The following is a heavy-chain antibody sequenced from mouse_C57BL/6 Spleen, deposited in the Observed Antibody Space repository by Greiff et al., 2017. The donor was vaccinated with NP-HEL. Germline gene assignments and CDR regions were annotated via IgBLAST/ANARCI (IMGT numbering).Heavy chain of an antibody. Sequence: EVKLQESGPGLVKPSQSLSLTCSVTGYSITSGYYWNWIRQFPGNKLEWMGYISYDGSNNYNPSLKNRISITRDTSKNQFFLKLNSVTTEDTATYYCARDLVTRAYYYAMDYWGQGTSVTDSS. CDR3: ARDLVTRAYYYAMDY. CDR1: GYSITSGYY. D-gene: IGHD2-1*01. CDR2: ISYDGSN. V-gene: IGHV3-6*01. J-gene: IGHJ4*01.